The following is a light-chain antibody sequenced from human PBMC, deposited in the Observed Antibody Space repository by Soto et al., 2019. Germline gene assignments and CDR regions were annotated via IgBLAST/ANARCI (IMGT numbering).Light chain of an antibody. J-gene: IGLJ2*01. V-gene: IGLV1-40*01. Sequence: QSVLTQPPSVSGAPGQRATISCTGSSSNIGAGFDVHWYQQLPGTAPKLLIYANSNRPSGVPDRFSGSKSGTSASLAIAGLQAEDEADYYCQSFDSILSGSVFGGGTKVTVL. CDR2: ANS. CDR1: SSNIGAGFD. CDR3: QSFDSILSGSV.